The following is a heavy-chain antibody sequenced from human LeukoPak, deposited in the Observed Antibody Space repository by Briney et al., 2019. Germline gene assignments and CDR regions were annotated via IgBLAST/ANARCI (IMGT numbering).Heavy chain of an antibody. J-gene: IGHJ4*02. V-gene: IGHV1-69*05. CDR1: GGTFSSYA. CDR3: ARGLGIHPYFDY. Sequence: ASVKVSCKASGGTFSSYAISWVRQAPGQGLEWMGGIIPIFDTANYAQKFQGRVTITTDESTSTAYMELSSLRSEDTAVYYCARGLGIHPYFDYWGQGTLVTVSS. CDR2: IIPIFDTA. D-gene: IGHD7-27*01.